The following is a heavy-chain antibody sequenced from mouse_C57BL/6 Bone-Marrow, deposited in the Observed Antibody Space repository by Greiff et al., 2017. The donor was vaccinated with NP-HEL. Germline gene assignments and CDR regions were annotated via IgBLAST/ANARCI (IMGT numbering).Heavy chain of an antibody. CDR3: ARDKLGYWYFDV. CDR1: GFTFSDFY. CDR2: SRNKANDYTT. J-gene: IGHJ1*03. V-gene: IGHV7-1*01. Sequence: EVMLVESGGGLVQSGRSLRLSCATSGFTFSDFYMEWVRQAPGKGLEWIAASRNKANDYTTEYSASVKGRFIVSRDTSQSILYLQMNALRAEDTAIYYCARDKLGYWYFDVWGTGTTVTVSS. D-gene: IGHD4-1*01.